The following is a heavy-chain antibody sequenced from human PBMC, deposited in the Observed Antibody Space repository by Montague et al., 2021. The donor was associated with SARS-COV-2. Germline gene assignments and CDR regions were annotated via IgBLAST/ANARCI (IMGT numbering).Heavy chain of an antibody. CDR2: LSGSGGSL. CDR3: AKVLGGWFPFPADY. V-gene: IGHV3-23*01. CDR1: GFTFSSYA. D-gene: IGHD6-19*01. J-gene: IGHJ4*02. Sequence: SLRLSCAASGFTFSSYAMSWVRQTPGKGLEWVSALSGSGGSLYYADSVKGRFTISRDNSKNTMYLWVNSLRADDTALYYCAKVLGGWFPFPADYWGQGTLVTVSS.